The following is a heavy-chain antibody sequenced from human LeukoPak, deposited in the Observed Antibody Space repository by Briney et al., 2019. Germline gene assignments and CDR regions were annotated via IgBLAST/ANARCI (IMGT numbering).Heavy chain of an antibody. V-gene: IGHV1-69*01. CDR2: IIPIFGTA. CDR3: ARVGLLWFGERVDWFDP. D-gene: IGHD3-10*01. J-gene: IGHJ5*02. CDR1: GGTFSSYA. Sequence: SVKVSCKASGGTFSSYAISWVRQAPGQGLEWMGGIIPIFGTANYAQKFQGRVTITADESTSTAYMELSSLRSEDTAVYYCARVGLLWFGERVDWFDPWGQGTLVTVSS.